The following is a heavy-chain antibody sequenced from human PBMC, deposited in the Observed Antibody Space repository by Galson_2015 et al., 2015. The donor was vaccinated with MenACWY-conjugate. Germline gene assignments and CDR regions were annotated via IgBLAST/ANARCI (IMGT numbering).Heavy chain of an antibody. D-gene: IGHD2/OR15-2a*01. V-gene: IGHV1-18*04. Sequence: SVKVSCKASGLIFTNSGFSWVRQAPGQGLEWMGWISASNGNAKYAERVQDRVSLTTDKSTSTAYMELRRLRSEDTAVYYCASVRAGYCHSGTCYGLDVWGQGATVTVSS. CDR1: GLIFTNSG. CDR3: ASVRAGYCHSGTCYGLDV. CDR2: ISASNGNA. J-gene: IGHJ6*02.